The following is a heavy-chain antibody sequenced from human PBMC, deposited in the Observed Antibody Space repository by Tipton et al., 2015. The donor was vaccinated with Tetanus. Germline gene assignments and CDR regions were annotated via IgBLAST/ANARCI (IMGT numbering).Heavy chain of an antibody. CDR1: GYTFTSHD. V-gene: IGHV1-8*01. J-gene: IGHJ6*02. Sequence: QLVQSGAEVKKPGASVKVSCRASGYTFTSHDINWVRQAAGQGLEWMGWMNLNSGNTVFAQNFQGRVTVTTDTSINTAYMELSSLRSDDTATYYCARGTTMVRGISPSNSYGMDVWGQGTTVTVSS. CDR2: MNLNSGNT. D-gene: IGHD3-10*01. CDR3: ARGTTMVRGISPSNSYGMDV.